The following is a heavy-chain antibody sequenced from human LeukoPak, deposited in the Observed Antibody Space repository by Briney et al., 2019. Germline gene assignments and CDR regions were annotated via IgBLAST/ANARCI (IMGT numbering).Heavy chain of an antibody. CDR2: ISYDGSNK. CDR1: GFTFSSYG. CDR3: ARDSVVRI. D-gene: IGHD2-15*01. Sequence: GGSLRLSCAASGFTFSSYGIHWVRQAPGKGLEWVAVISYDGSNKYYADSVKGRFTISRDNSKNTVYLQMNSLRAEDTAVYYCARDSVVRIWGQGTMVTVSS. V-gene: IGHV3-30*03. J-gene: IGHJ3*02.